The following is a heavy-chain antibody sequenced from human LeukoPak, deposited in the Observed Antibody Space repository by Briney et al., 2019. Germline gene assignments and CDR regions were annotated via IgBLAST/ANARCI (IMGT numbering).Heavy chain of an antibody. CDR3: ARAGLTGFDY. CDR2: ITDNGRNS. V-gene: IGHV3-11*04. CDR1: GLNFRDYY. Sequence: GGSLRLSCAASGLNFRDYYMGWIRQAPGKGLEWISYITDNGRNSFYADSVKGRFTISRDNAKHSLYLEMNRLRADDTAVYYCARAGLTGFDYWGQGTLVTVSS. J-gene: IGHJ4*02. D-gene: IGHD3-10*01.